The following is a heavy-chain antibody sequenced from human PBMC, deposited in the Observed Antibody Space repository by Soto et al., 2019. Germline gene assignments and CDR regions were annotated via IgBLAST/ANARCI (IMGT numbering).Heavy chain of an antibody. CDR1: GFTFSSYA. J-gene: IGHJ6*02. V-gene: IGHV3-23*01. Sequence: PGGSLRLSCAASGFTFSSYAMSWVRQAPGKGLEWVSAISGSGGSTYYADSVKGRFTISRDNSKNTLYLQMNSLRAEDTAVYYCATTGFLEWSYGMDVWGQGTTVTVSS. D-gene: IGHD3-3*01. CDR3: ATTGFLEWSYGMDV. CDR2: ISGSGGST.